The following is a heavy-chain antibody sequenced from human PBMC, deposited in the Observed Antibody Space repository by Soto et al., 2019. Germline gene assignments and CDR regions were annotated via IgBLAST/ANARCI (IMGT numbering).Heavy chain of an antibody. J-gene: IGHJ4*02. D-gene: IGHD2-2*01. V-gene: IGHV4-34*01. CDR3: ARGFEAEDIVVVPAAIAVYFDY. Sequence: SETLSLTCAVYGGSFSGYYWSWIRQPPGKGLEWIGEINHSGSTNYNPSLKSRVIISVDTSKNQFSLKLSSVTAADTAVYYCARGFEAEDIVVVPAAIAVYFDYWGQGTLVTVSS. CDR2: INHSGST. CDR1: GGSFSGYY.